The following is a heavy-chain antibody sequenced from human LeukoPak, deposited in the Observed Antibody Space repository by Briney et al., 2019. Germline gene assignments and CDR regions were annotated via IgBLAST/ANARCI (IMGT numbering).Heavy chain of an antibody. CDR1: GGSISSGSYY. V-gene: IGHV4-39*01. CDR3: ARLDWSNWCFDL. J-gene: IGHJ2*01. D-gene: IGHD3/OR15-3a*01. CDR2: IYYTGST. Sequence: PSEALSLTCAVSGGSISSGSYYWGWIRQPPGKGLEWIGSIYYTGSTYYNPSLKSRVTISVDTSKNQFSLNLSSVTAADTAVYYCARLDWSNWCFDLWGRGTLVIVSS.